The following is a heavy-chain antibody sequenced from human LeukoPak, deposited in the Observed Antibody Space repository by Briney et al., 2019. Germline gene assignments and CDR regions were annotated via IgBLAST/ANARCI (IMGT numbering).Heavy chain of an antibody. CDR3: ARGAAGTLRGWFDP. V-gene: IGHV1-18*01. CDR1: GYTFTSYG. D-gene: IGHD6-13*01. J-gene: IGHJ5*02. CDR2: ISAYNGNT. Sequence: ASVNVSCKASGYTFTSYGISWVRQAPGQGLEWMGWISAYNGNTNYAQKLQGRVTMTTDTSTSTAYMELRSLRSDDTAVYYCARGAAGTLRGWFDPWGQGTLVTVSS.